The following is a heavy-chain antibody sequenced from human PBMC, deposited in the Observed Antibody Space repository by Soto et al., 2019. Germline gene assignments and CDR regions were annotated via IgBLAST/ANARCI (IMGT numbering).Heavy chain of an antibody. CDR1: GGSFNGYY. V-gene: IGHV4-34*01. D-gene: IGHD1-1*01. CDR2: INHSGST. J-gene: IGHJ4*02. CDR3: ARDPDNYYFDS. Sequence: SETLSLTCAVYGGSFNGYYWTWIRQPPGKGPEWIVDINHSGSTNYNPSLKSRVTISVDTSKNQFSLKLRSVTAADMAVFYCARDPDNYYFDSWGQGTLVTVSS.